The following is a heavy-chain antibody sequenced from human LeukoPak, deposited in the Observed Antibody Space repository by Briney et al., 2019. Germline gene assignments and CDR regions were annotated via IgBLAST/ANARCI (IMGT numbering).Heavy chain of an antibody. CDR1: GGSISSVEYY. CDR2: INYRGSA. Sequence: PSETLSLTCTVSGGSISSVEYYWRWIRQYPGKGLEWIGYINYRGSAYYNPSLKSRVTISVDTSKNQFSLKLTSVTAADTAVSYCASDTVPGDSFDIWGQGTMVTVSS. V-gene: IGHV4-31*03. J-gene: IGHJ3*02. CDR3: ASDTVPGDSFDI.